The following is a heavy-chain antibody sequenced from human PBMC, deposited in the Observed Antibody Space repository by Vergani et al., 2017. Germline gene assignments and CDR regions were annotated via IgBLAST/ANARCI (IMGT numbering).Heavy chain of an antibody. V-gene: IGHV4-61*02. CDR2: VYVSANTYTIAHT. Sequence: QVQLQESGPGLVKPTETLSLTCTVSGGSISSGSHYWSWIRQSAEKGLEWIGRVYVSANTYTIAHTNYNPSLKSRVTFSSDASQNQLYSKLTSVTAADAAFYYCARSSRFESSWFDPWGQGVPVIVSS. CDR1: GGSISSGSHY. CDR3: ARSSRFESSWFDP. J-gene: IGHJ5*02. D-gene: IGHD3-3*01.